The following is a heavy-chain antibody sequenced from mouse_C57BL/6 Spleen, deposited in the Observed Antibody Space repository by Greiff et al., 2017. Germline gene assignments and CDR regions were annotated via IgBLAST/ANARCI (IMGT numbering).Heavy chain of an antibody. Sequence: EVKLVESEGGLVQPGSSMKLSCTASGFTFSDYYMAWVRQVPEKGLEWVANINYDGSSTYYLDSLKSRFIISRDNAKNILYLQMSSLKSEDTATYYCARALRHAMDYWGQGTSVTVSS. J-gene: IGHJ4*01. CDR3: ARALRHAMDY. CDR1: GFTFSDYY. CDR2: INYDGSST. D-gene: IGHD2-12*01. V-gene: IGHV5-16*01.